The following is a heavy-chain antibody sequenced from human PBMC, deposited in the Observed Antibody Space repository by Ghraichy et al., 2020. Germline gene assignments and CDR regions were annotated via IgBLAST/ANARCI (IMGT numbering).Heavy chain of an antibody. V-gene: IGHV4-30-4*01. CDR1: GDSITSGDYY. J-gene: IGHJ4*02. D-gene: IGHD6-13*01. Sequence: SETLSLTCTVSGDSITSGDYYWSWIRRPPGKGLEWIGCISYSGSTFYNPSLKSRLTISVDTSKDQFSLKLTSVTAADTAVYYCARGFSNSWFKGVNDAPYFDYWGQGALVTVSS. CDR2: ISYSGST. CDR3: ARGFSNSWFKGVNDAPYFDY.